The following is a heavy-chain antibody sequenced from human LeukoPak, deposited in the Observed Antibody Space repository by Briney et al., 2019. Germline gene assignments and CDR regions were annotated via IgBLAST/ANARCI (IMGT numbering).Heavy chain of an antibody. V-gene: IGHV3-23*01. D-gene: IGHD1-14*01. CDR3: ARTRGAEI. CDR2: ISGSGDNT. J-gene: IGHJ3*02. CDR1: GFTFSSYA. Sequence: GGSLRLSCAASGFTFSSYAMSWVRQAPGKGLQWVSAISGSGDNTYYADSVKGRFTISRDNAKNSLYLQMNSLRDEDTAVYYCARTRGAEIWGQGTLVTVSS.